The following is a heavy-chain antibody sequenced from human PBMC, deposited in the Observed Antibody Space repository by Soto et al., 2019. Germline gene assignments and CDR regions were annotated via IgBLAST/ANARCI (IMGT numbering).Heavy chain of an antibody. CDR3: ARDLRAAGRPGMDV. Sequence: QVQLVQSGAEVKKPGSSVKVSCKASGGSFSSYAISWVRQAPGQGLEWMGGIIPIVGTGNYVQNFQGRVTITADESTSTDYMELSSLRSEDTAMYYCARDLRAAGRPGMDVWGQGTTVTVSS. J-gene: IGHJ6*02. CDR1: GGSFSSYA. V-gene: IGHV1-69*01. CDR2: IIPIVGTG. D-gene: IGHD6-13*01.